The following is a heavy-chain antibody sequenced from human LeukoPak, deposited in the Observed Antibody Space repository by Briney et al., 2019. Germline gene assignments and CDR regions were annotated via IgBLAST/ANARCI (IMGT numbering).Heavy chain of an antibody. CDR3: ARTYCSSTSCYNYYYYYGMDV. CDR2: INTNTGNP. CDR1: GYTFTSYA. D-gene: IGHD2-2*02. J-gene: IGHJ6*02. V-gene: IGHV7-4-1*02. Sequence: ASVKVSCKASGYTFTSYAMNWARQAPGQGLEWMGWINTNTGNPTYAQGFTGRFVFSLDTSVSTAYLQISSLKAEDTAVYYCARTYCSSTSCYNYYYYYGMDVWGQGTTVTVSS.